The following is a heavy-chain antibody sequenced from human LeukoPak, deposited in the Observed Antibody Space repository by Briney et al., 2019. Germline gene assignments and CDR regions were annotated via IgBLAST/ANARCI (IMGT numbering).Heavy chain of an antibody. CDR3: ARGQWLVRFGWFDP. V-gene: IGHV4-34*01. CDR2: INHSGST. Sequence: SETLSLTCAVYGGSFSGYYWSWIRQPPGKGLEWIGEINHSGSTDYNPSLKSRVTISVDTSKNQFSLRLSSVTAADTAVYYCARGQWLVRFGWFDPWGQGTLVTVSS. J-gene: IGHJ5*02. D-gene: IGHD6-19*01. CDR1: GGSFSGYY.